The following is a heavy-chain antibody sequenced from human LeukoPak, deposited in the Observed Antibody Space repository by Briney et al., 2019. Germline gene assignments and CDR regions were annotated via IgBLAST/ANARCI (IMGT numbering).Heavy chain of an antibody. J-gene: IGHJ3*02. CDR2: ISSSSSYI. CDR3: ARDPALRLGSEGYAFDI. D-gene: IGHD2-21*01. CDR1: GFTFSSYS. V-gene: IGHV3-21*01. Sequence: GGSLRLSCAASGFTFSSYSMNWVRQALGKGLEWVSSISSSSSYIYYADSVKGRFTISRDNAKNSLYLQMNSLRAEDTAVYYCARDPALRLGSEGYAFDIWGQGTMVTVSS.